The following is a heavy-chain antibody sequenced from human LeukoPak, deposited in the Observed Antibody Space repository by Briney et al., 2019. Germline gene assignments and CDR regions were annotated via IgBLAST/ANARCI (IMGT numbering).Heavy chain of an antibody. CDR1: GYTFTNYG. D-gene: IGHD4-11*01. J-gene: IGHJ1*01. V-gene: IGHV1-18*01. CDR3: ARDKAVTTERTQYFHH. CDR2: ISAYNGYT. Sequence: ASVKVSCKASGYTFTNYGVSWVRQAPGQGLEWMGWISAYNGYTNYAQKSQFRVTMTTDTSTSTAYMELRGLTSDDTAVYYCARDKAVTTERTQYFHHWGQGTLVTVSS.